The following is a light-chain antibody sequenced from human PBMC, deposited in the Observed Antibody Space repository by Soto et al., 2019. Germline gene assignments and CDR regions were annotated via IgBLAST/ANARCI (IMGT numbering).Light chain of an antibody. CDR2: GAS. V-gene: IGKV3-20*01. J-gene: IGKJ4*02. CDR3: QQYANPPLT. CDR1: QTVHTF. Sequence: EIVLTQSPGTLSLSPGERATLSCRASQTVHTFLAWYQQKPGQAPRLLIYGASSRATGIPDRFSGSGSGTDFTLTISRLEPEDFTVYSCQQYANPPLTFGGGTKVEIK.